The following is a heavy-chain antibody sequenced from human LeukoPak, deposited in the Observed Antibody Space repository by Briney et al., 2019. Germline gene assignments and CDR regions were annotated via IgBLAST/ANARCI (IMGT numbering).Heavy chain of an antibody. Sequence: GGSLRLSCAASGFRFSDFTMTWVRQAPGKGPEWVSAIGGRGGSTYYADSLGGRFTVSRDNSKDMVYLQMNSLKVEDTATYYCGKEGGAWGQGTKVTVSS. J-gene: IGHJ5*02. D-gene: IGHD3-16*01. CDR3: GKEGGA. CDR2: IGGRGGST. CDR1: GFRFSDFT. V-gene: IGHV3-23*01.